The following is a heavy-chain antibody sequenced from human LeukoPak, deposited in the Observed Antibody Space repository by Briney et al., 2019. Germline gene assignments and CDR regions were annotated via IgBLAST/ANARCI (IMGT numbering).Heavy chain of an antibody. Sequence: PSETLSLTCAVYGGSFSGYYWSWIRQPPGKGLESIGEINHSGSTNYNPSLKSRVTISGDTSKNQFSLNLSSVTAADTAVYYCARGRRRSSGWSFDYWGQGTLVTVPS. CDR3: ARGRRRSSGWSFDY. V-gene: IGHV4-34*01. J-gene: IGHJ4*02. CDR1: GGSFSGYY. D-gene: IGHD6-19*01. CDR2: INHSGST.